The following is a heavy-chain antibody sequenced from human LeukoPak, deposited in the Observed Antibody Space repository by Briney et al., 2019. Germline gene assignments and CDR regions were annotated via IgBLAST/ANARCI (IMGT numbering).Heavy chain of an antibody. J-gene: IGHJ4*02. CDR3: ASRYCPTSSYHFLGAF. D-gene: IGHD2-8*01. Sequence: SETLSLTCTVSGGSITVSSYYWGWIRQPPGKGLEWIGTIFYTGSTFYTPSLKSRVTLSVDRSKNQFSLNLRSVTAADTAVYFCASRYCPTSSYHFLGAFWGQGTLVTVSS. CDR1: GGSITVSSYY. CDR2: IFYTGST. V-gene: IGHV4-39*01.